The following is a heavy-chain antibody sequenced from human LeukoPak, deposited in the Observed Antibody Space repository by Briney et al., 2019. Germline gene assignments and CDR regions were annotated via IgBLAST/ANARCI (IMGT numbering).Heavy chain of an antibody. V-gene: IGHV4-34*01. Sequence: SETLSLTCAVYGGSFSGYYWRWIRQPPGKGLEWIGDVNHSGSTNYNPSLKSRVTMSVDTSKNQFSLKLSSVTAADTAVYYCAGTTDRAVADDYWGQGTLVTVSS. D-gene: IGHD6-19*01. J-gene: IGHJ4*02. CDR1: GGSFSGYY. CDR3: AGTTDRAVADDY. CDR2: VNHSGST.